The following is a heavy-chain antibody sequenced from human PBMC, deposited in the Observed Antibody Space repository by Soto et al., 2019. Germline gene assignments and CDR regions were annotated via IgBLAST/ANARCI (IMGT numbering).Heavy chain of an antibody. D-gene: IGHD3-16*01. V-gene: IGHV1-18*01. Sequence: QVQLVQSRAEVKNPGASVKVSCKASGYSFTRYGIAWARQAPGQGLEWMGWINTYNGNTNYAQNLQGRVTLTTATSTSTAYMELTSLRSNDTAIYYCAMVDVYVTPSPQDVWGQGTTVIVSS. CDR2: INTYNGNT. J-gene: IGHJ6*02. CDR1: GYSFTRYG. CDR3: AMVDVYVTPSPQDV.